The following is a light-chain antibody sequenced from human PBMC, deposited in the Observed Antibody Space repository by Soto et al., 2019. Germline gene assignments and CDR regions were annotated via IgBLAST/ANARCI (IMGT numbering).Light chain of an antibody. J-gene: IGKJ5*01. V-gene: IGKV3-11*01. CDR2: GAF. Sequence: EIVLTQSQATLSLSPGERATLSCRASPSVTNYLAWYQQKPGQPPRLLIYGAFNRAAGIPARFSGSGSGTDFTLTISSLEPEDSAVYYCHQRNNRPPGTFGQGTRLEIK. CDR3: HQRNNRPPGT. CDR1: PSVTNY.